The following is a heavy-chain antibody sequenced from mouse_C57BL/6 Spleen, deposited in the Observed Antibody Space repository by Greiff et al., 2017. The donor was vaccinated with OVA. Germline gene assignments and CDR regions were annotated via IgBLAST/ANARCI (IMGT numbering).Heavy chain of an antibody. CDR3: ARWGIYYGNYGAY. J-gene: IGHJ3*01. Sequence: EVQLVESGPELVKPGASVKIPCKASGYTFTDYNMDWVKQSHGKSLEWIGDINPNNGGTIYNQKFKGKATLTVDKSSSTAYMELRSLTSEDTAVYYCARWGIYYGNYGAYWGQGTLVTVSA. V-gene: IGHV1-18*01. CDR2: INPNNGGT. D-gene: IGHD2-1*01. CDR1: GYTFTDYN.